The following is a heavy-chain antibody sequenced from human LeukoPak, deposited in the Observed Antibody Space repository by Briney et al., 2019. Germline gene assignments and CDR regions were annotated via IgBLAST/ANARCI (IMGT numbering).Heavy chain of an antibody. Sequence: GRSLRLSCAASGFTFSSYGMHWVRQAPGKGLEWVVVIWYDGSNKYYADSVKGRFTISRDNSKNTLYLQMNSLRAEDTAVYYCARGPIGGDWFDPWGQGTLVTVSS. CDR1: GFTFSSYG. J-gene: IGHJ5*02. V-gene: IGHV3-33*01. CDR3: ARGPIGGDWFDP. D-gene: IGHD3-10*01. CDR2: IWYDGSNK.